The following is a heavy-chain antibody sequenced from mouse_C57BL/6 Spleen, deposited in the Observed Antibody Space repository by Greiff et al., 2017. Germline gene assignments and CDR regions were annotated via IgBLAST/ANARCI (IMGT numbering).Heavy chain of an antibody. Sequence: VQLQQPGAELVMPGASVKLSCKASGYTFTSYWMHWVKQRPGQGLEWIGEIDPSDSYTNYHQKFKGKSTLTVDKSSSTAYMQLSSLTSEDSAVYYWARRGYDGNPHYYAMDYWGQGTSVTVSA. CDR2: IDPSDSYT. J-gene: IGHJ4*01. CDR3: ARRGYDGNPHYYAMDY. D-gene: IGHD2-3*01. CDR1: GYTFTSYW. V-gene: IGHV1-69*01.